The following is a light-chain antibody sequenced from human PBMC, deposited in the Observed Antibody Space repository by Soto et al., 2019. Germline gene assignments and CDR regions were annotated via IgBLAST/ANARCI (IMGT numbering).Light chain of an antibody. CDR3: QQVNVYPST. CDR2: DAS. V-gene: IGKV1-9*01. J-gene: IGKJ4*01. CDR1: QGISSY. Sequence: IQLTQSPSSLSASVGDRVTITCRASQGISSYLGWYQQKPGKAPNLLIYDASTLHSGVPSRFSGGGSGTDFTLNISSLQPEDFATYYCQQVNVYPSTFGGGTKVEIK.